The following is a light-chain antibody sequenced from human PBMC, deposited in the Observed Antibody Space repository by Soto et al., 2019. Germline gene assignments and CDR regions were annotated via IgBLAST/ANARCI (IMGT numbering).Light chain of an antibody. CDR1: GRDVGSYNS. J-gene: IGLJ1*01. Sequence: QSGVTRHASVSGSPGQSIAVSCTGTGRDVGSYNSVSWYQQYPGKAPKLMIHDVNNRPSGISDRFSGSKSGNTASLTISGLQAEDEADYYCSSFTSSTSYVFGTGTKVTVL. V-gene: IGLV2-14*03. CDR3: SSFTSSTSYV. CDR2: DVN.